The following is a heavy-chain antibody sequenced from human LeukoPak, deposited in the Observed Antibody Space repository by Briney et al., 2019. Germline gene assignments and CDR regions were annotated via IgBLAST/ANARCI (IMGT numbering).Heavy chain of an antibody. Sequence: GASVKVSCKASGYTFTSYYMHWVRQAPGQGLEWMGIINPSGGSTSYAQMFQGRVTMTRDMSTSTVYMELSSLRSEDTAVYYCARSRLTYYYDSSGYFYFDYWGQGTLVTVSS. J-gene: IGHJ4*02. CDR2: INPSGGST. CDR1: GYTFTSYY. CDR3: ARSRLTYYYDSSGYFYFDY. D-gene: IGHD3-22*01. V-gene: IGHV1-46*01.